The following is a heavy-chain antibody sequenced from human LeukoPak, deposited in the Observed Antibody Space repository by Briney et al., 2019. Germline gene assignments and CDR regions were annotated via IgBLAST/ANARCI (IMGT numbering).Heavy chain of an antibody. D-gene: IGHD3-3*01. CDR3: ARHGGNFLDNDFCSGYWLD. Sequence: PSETLSLTCTVSSVSISSYYWSWLRQPPGKGLKWIGYINTRGSTTYNTSLKSRVTISRDTSKNQFSLKLSSVTAADTAVYYCARHGGNFLDNDFCSGYWLDWVQGTRVTVSS. J-gene: IGHJ4*02. CDR1: SVSISSYY. CDR2: INTRGST. V-gene: IGHV4-4*09.